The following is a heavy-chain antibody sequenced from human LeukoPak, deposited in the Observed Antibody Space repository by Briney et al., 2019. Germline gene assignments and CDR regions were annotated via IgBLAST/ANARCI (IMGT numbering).Heavy chain of an antibody. CDR3: ARLTPYSGSPLGDY. J-gene: IGHJ4*02. CDR2: ISYSGST. Sequence: PSETLSLTCTVSGGFISSSSNFWGWIRQPPGKGLEWIGSISYSGSTYYNPSLKSRVTISVDTSKNQFSLKLSSVTAADTAVYYCARLTPYSGSPLGDYWGQGTLVTVSS. V-gene: IGHV4-39*01. D-gene: IGHD1-26*01. CDR1: GGFISSSSNF.